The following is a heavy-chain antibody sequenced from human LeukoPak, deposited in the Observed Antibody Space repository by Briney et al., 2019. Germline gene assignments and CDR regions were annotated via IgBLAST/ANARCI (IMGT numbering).Heavy chain of an antibody. CDR3: ARDANYYDSSGYLYYFDY. D-gene: IGHD3-22*01. J-gene: IGHJ4*02. CDR2: ITSGSSYI. CDR1: GFTFSSYN. V-gene: IGHV3-21*01. Sequence: GGSLRLSCAASGFTFSSYNMNWVRQAPGKGLEWVSSITSGSSYIYYADSVKGRFTISRDNAKNSLYLQMNSLRAEDTAVYYCARDANYYDSSGYLYYFDYWGQGTLVTVSS.